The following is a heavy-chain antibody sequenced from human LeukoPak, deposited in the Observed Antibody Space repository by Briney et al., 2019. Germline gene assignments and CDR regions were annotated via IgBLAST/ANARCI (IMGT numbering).Heavy chain of an antibody. Sequence: PSETLSLTCAVYGGSFSGYYWSWIRQPPGKGLEWIGEINHSGSTNYNPSLKSRVTISVDTSKNQFSLKLSSVTAADTAVYYCARARTLKTGVIAVFDYWGQGTLVTISS. CDR2: INHSGST. D-gene: IGHD7-27*01. CDR1: GGSFSGYY. CDR3: ARARTLKTGVIAVFDY. V-gene: IGHV4-34*01. J-gene: IGHJ4*02.